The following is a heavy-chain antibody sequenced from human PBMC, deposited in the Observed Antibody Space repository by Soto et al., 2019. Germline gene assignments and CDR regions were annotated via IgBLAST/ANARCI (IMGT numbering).Heavy chain of an antibody. CDR3: ARDDEYDDSGLDY. CDR1: GVSFSSYG. V-gene: IGHV3-33*01. J-gene: IGHJ4*02. D-gene: IGHD6-25*01. CDR2: IVNDGGWK. Sequence: QVQLVESGGGVVQPGTSLRLSCAASGVSFSSYGMHRVRQAPGKGLEWVAVIVNDGGWKDYADSVRGRITISRDNSRDTLFLDMNSLRVDDSDIYYCARDDEYDDSGLDYWGQGSLVTVSS.